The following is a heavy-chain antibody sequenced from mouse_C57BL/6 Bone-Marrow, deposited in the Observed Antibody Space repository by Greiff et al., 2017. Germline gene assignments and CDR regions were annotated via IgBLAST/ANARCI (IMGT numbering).Heavy chain of an antibody. CDR1: GFNIKDDY. CDR2: IDPENGDT. J-gene: IGHJ3*01. V-gene: IGHV14-4*01. CDR3: TTMYYGYALFAY. Sequence: EVQLQQSGAELVRPGASVKLSCTASGFNIKDDYMHWVKQRPEQGLEWIGWIDPENGDTEYASKFQGKAPITADTSSNTAYLQLSSLTSEDTAVYYCTTMYYGYALFAYWGQGTLVTVSA. D-gene: IGHD2-2*01.